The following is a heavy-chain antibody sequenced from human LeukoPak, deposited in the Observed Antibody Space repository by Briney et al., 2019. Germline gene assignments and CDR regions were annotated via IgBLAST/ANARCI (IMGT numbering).Heavy chain of an antibody. CDR2: IYPGDSDT. CDR3: ARLALGYSYGFCDY. Sequence: GESLKISCKGSGYSFANYWIGWVRQMPGHGLEWMGIIYPGDSDTRYSPSFRGQVTISTDNSMRTAYLQWITLRASDTAMYYCARLALGYSYGFCDYWGQGTLVTVSS. J-gene: IGHJ4*02. CDR1: GYSFANYW. D-gene: IGHD5-18*01. V-gene: IGHV5-51*01.